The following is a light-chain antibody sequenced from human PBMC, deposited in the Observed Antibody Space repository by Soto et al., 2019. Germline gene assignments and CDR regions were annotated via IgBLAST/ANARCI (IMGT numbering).Light chain of an antibody. CDR3: QSWGSGMV. Sequence: QSVLTQSPSASASLGASLKLTCTLSSGHSSYSIAWHQQQPEKGPRFLVKLNSDGSHNKGDGIPDRFSASSSGAERYLTISSLQSEDEADYYCQSWGSGMVFGGGTKVTVL. V-gene: IGLV4-69*01. CDR1: SGHSSYS. CDR2: LNSDGSH. J-gene: IGLJ2*01.